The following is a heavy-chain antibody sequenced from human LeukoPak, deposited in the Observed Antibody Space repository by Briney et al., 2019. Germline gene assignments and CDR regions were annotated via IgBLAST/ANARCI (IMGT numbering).Heavy chain of an antibody. CDR2: IYSGGST. Sequence: GGSLRLSCAASGFTFSSYAMHWVRQAPGKGLEWVSVIYSGGSTYYADSVKGRFTISRDNSKNTLYLQMNSLRAEDTAVYYCARERGIAAASYYFDYWGQGTLVTVSS. CDR1: GFTFSSYA. V-gene: IGHV3-53*01. CDR3: ARERGIAAASYYFDY. J-gene: IGHJ4*02. D-gene: IGHD6-13*01.